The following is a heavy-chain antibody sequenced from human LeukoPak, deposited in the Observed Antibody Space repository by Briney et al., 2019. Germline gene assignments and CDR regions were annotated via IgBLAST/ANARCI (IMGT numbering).Heavy chain of an antibody. D-gene: IGHD1/OR15-1a*01. Sequence: PSETLSLTCTVSGGSISSYYWSWIRQPAGKGLEWIGRIYTSGSTNYNPSLKSRVTMSVDTSKNQISLKLSSVTAADTAVYYCARDEHGYYYYYYMDVWGKGTTVTVSS. V-gene: IGHV4-4*07. CDR2: IYTSGST. CDR3: ARDEHGYYYYYYMDV. CDR1: GGSISSYY. J-gene: IGHJ6*03.